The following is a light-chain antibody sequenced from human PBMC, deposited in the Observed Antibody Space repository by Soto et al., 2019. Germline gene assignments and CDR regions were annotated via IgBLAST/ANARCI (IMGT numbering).Light chain of an antibody. Sequence: QLVLTQSPSASASLGASVKLTCTLSSGHSSYAIAWHQQQPEKGPRYLMKLSSDGSHYKGDGIPDRFSGSSSGAERYLIISSLQSEDEADYYCQTWGTGIVFGGGTKLTVL. CDR3: QTWGTGIV. CDR2: LSSDGSH. CDR1: SGHSSYA. J-gene: IGLJ2*01. V-gene: IGLV4-69*01.